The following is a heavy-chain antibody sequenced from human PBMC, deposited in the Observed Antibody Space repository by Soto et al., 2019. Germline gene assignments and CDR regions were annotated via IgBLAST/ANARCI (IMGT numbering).Heavy chain of an antibody. J-gene: IGHJ6*02. Sequence: SETLSLTCTVSGGSISPYYWSWIRQPPGKGLEWLGYIYYRGSTDYNPSLKSRVTISVDTSKNQFSLNLSSVTAADTAVYYCARDLRFQGHDYADYLGYGMDVWGQGXTVTVYS. D-gene: IGHD4-17*01. CDR3: ARDLRFQGHDYADYLGYGMDV. CDR2: IYYRGST. CDR1: GGSISPYY. V-gene: IGHV4-59*01.